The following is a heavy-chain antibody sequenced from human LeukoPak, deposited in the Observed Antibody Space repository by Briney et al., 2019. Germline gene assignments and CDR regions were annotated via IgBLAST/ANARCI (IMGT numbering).Heavy chain of an antibody. Sequence: GGSLRLSCATFGFTFSSYGMTWVRQAPGKGLEWVSYISSSSSTIYYADSVKGRFTISRDNAKNSLYLQMNSLRAEDTAVYYCARGLGGVVPAAVDFDYWGQGTLVTVSS. CDR3: ARGLGGVVPAAVDFDY. D-gene: IGHD2-2*01. CDR2: ISSSSSTI. V-gene: IGHV3-48*01. J-gene: IGHJ4*02. CDR1: GFTFSSYG.